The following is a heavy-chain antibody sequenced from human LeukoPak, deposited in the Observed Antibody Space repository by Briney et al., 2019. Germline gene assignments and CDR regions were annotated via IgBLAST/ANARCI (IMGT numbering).Heavy chain of an antibody. CDR3: VRDYWGSLDY. CDR1: GVSFSTTYN. J-gene: IGHJ4*02. D-gene: IGHD7-27*01. CDR2: NGNN. V-gene: IGHV4-61*01. Sequence: SETLSLTCTVSGVSFSTTYNWGWVRRPPGKGLEWIGYNGNNNYNPFLKSRATISLDTSKNQFSLKLHSVTDADTAVYYCVRDYWGSLDYWGQGTLVTVSS.